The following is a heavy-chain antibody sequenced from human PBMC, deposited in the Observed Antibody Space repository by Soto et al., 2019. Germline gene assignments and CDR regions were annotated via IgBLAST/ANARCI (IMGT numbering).Heavy chain of an antibody. CDR2: IYHSGTT. CDR1: GDSISTGYY. V-gene: IGHV4-38-2*01. D-gene: IGHD3-10*01. CDR3: AKVAGVVRGVIRDWYFDL. J-gene: IGHJ2*01. Sequence: PSETLSLTCAVSGDSISTGYYWAWIRQPPGKGLEWIGSIYHSGTTYYNPSLKSRVTISLATSKNQFSLKLSSVTAADTAVYYCAKVAGVVRGVIRDWYFDLWGRGTLVTVSS.